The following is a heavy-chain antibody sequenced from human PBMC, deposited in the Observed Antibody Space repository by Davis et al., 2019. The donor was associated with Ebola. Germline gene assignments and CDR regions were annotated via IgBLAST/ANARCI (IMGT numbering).Heavy chain of an antibody. D-gene: IGHD4-17*01. CDR2: IRSKANSYAT. Sequence: PGRSLRLSCAASGFTFSGSAMHWVRQASGKGLEWVGRIRSKANSYATAYAASVKGRFTISRDDSKNTAYLQMNSLKTEDTAVYYCAKFGYGDYGHLDYWGQGTLVTVSS. V-gene: IGHV3-73*01. CDR1: GFTFSGSA. CDR3: AKFGYGDYGHLDY. J-gene: IGHJ4*02.